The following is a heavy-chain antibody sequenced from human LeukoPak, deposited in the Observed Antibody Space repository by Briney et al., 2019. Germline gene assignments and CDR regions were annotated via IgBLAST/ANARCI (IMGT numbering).Heavy chain of an antibody. CDR2: IYYSGST. CDR3: ARGLGYYDSSVGY. CDR1: GGSISSYY. D-gene: IGHD3-22*01. J-gene: IGHJ4*02. Sequence: SETLSLTCTASGGSISSYYWSWIRQPPGKGLEWIGYIYYSGSTNYNPSLKSRVTISVDTSKNQFSLKLSSVTAADTAVYHCARGLGYYDSSVGYWGQGTLVTVSS. V-gene: IGHV4-59*01.